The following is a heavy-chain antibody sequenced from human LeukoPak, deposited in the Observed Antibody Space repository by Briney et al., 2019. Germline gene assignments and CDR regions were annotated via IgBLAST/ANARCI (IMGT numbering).Heavy chain of an antibody. CDR3: ARGTYGSGSRVYYYHYMDV. V-gene: IGHV4-4*07. J-gene: IGHJ6*03. Sequence: PSETLSLTCTVSGGSISGSYWSWIRQPAGKGLEWIGRIYTTGSTNYNPSLKSRVTISVDKSKNQFSLKMSSVTAADTAVYYCARGTYGSGSRVYYYHYMDVWGKGTTVTVSS. CDR2: IYTTGST. CDR1: GGSISGSY. D-gene: IGHD3-10*01.